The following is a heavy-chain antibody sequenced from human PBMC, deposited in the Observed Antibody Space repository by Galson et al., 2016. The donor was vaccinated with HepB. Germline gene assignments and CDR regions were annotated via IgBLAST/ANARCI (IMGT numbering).Heavy chain of an antibody. CDR2: ISYNG. CDR3: ARDVRGPPLRPSSGYYDGRGDWFDP. Sequence: LRLSCAASGFTFSYYAMHWVRQAPGKGLEWVAVISYNGNYADSVKGRFTISRDNSKNTLYLQIDSLRAEDTAVYYCARDVRGPPLRPSSGYYDGRGDWFDPWGQGTLVTVSS. D-gene: IGHD6-19*01. V-gene: IGHV3-30*04. CDR1: GFTFSYYA. J-gene: IGHJ5*02.